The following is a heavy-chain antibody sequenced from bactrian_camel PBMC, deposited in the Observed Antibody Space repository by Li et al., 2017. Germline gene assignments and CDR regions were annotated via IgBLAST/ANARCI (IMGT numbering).Heavy chain of an antibody. J-gene: IGHJ4*01. V-gene: IGHV3S10*01. Sequence: VESGGGTVQPGGSLRLSCATSGLAFSTYVMIWVRQAPGKEREGVASIDRDGITNYANSVKGRFTISEDNAKYTAYLQMDNLEPEDTAMYYCAVDTSRRCTAARLLFRLLALDALNWGQGTQVTVS. CDR3: AVDTSRRCTAARLLFRLLALDALN. CDR2: IDRDGIT. D-gene: IGHD3*01. CDR1: GLAFSTYV.